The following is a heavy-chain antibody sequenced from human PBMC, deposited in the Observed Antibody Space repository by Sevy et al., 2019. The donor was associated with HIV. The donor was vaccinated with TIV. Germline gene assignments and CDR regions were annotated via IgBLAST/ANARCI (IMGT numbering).Heavy chain of an antibody. CDR2: ISSAGTT. D-gene: IGHD2-2*01. CDR3: ARIKGSSSSYAMDV. CDR1: GLTVGSLS. J-gene: IGHJ6*02. V-gene: IGHV3-53*01. Sequence: GGSLRLSCVASGLTVGSLSINWVRQAPGKGLEWVSLISSAGTTFYSDSVKGRFTISRDNSNNTLDLQMNSLRAEDTAIYYCARIKGSSSSYAMDVWGHGTTVTVSS.